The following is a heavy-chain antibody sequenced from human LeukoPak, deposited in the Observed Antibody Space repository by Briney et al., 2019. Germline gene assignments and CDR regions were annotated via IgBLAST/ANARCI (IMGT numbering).Heavy chain of an antibody. CDR1: GGSIRSSSYY. J-gene: IGHJ5*02. D-gene: IGHD3-16*01. Sequence: ASDTLSLPCTVSGGSIRSSSYYWGWVRQPPGKGLEWIGSVFSSGSTYYNPSLKSPVTISVDTSKNQFSLKLSSVTAADTAVYYCARLPWGAYSSFDPWGQGTLVTVSS. V-gene: IGHV4-39*01. CDR3: ARLPWGAYSSFDP. CDR2: VFSSGST.